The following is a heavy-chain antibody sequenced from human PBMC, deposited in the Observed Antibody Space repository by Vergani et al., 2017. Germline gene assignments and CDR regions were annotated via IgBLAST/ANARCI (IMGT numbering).Heavy chain of an antibody. CDR2: IYSGGST. CDR3: ARWNVVVVAAVRLHDAFDI. CDR1: GFTFSSYA. J-gene: IGHJ3*02. D-gene: IGHD2-15*01. Sequence: EVQLLESGGGLVQPGGSLRLSCAASGFTFSSYAMSWVRQAPGKGLEWVSVIYSGGSTYYADSVKGRFTIARDNSKNSLYLQMNSLRAEDTAVYYCARWNVVVVAAVRLHDAFDIWGQGTMVTVSS. V-gene: IGHV3-23*03.